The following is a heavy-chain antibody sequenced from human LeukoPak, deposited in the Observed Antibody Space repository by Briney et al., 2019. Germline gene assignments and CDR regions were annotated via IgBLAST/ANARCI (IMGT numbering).Heavy chain of an antibody. CDR2: IYATGNT. J-gene: IGHJ5*02. Sequence: ASETLSLTCSVSGGSMRSDSSFWSWIRQPAGKGLEWIGRIYATGNTNYNPSLERRVTISVDTSKNQFSPELTSVTAADTAVYYCARELGSDYGGYSPWGQGTLVTVSS. V-gene: IGHV4-61*02. CDR1: GGSMRSDSSF. D-gene: IGHD4-23*01. CDR3: ARELGSDYGGYSP.